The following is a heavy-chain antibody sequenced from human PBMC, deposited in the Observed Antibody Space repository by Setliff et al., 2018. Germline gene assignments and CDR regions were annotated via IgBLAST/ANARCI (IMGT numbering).Heavy chain of an antibody. V-gene: IGHV4-39*07. CDR1: GDSINNVDLY. CDR3: ARNPASFQYSFDH. D-gene: IGHD6-6*01. J-gene: IGHJ2*01. Sequence: SETLSLTCTVSGDSINNVDLYWGWIRQPPGKGPEWLGTIYYDGTTHYSPSLESRVTISVDTTKNQFSLRLTSVTTADTAVYYCARNPASFQYSFDHWGRGTLVTVSS. CDR2: IYYDGTT.